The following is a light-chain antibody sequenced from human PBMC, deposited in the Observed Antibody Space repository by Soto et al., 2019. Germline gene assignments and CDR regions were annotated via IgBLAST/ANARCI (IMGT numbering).Light chain of an antibody. CDR3: QQSYSTPAG. CDR1: QSISTH. CDR2: AAS. J-gene: IGKJ4*01. V-gene: IGKV1-39*01. Sequence: DIQMYQSPSSLSASVGDRVTITCRASQSISTHLNWYQQRPGKAPNLLIYAASSLQSGVPSRFSGSGSGTDFTLTISILQPEDFVTYCCQQSYSTPAGFGGGTKVDIK.